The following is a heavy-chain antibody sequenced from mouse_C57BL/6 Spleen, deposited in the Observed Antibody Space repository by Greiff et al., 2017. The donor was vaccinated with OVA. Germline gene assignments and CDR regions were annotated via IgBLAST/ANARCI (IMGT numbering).Heavy chain of an antibody. CDR1: GYTFTDYY. D-gene: IGHD1-2*01. J-gene: IGHJ4*01. CDR3: ARRGLLRLYAMDY. Sequence: VQLQQSGPELVKPGASVKISCKASGYTFTDYYINWVKQRPGQGLEWIGWIFPGSGSPYYNEKFKGKATLTVDKSSSTAYMLLSSLTSEDSAVYFCARRGLLRLYAMDYWGQGTSVTVSS. CDR2: IFPGSGSP. V-gene: IGHV1-75*01.